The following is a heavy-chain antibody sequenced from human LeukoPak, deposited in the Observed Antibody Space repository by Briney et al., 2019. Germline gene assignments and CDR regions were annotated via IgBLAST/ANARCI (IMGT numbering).Heavy chain of an antibody. J-gene: IGHJ5*02. CDR2: IYTSEST. D-gene: IGHD3-10*01. CDR1: GASISSVSYYY. Sequence: SQTLSLTCTVSGASISSVSYYYWSWIRQPAGKGLVWIGRIYTSESTYYNPSLKSRVIIPLDTSKNQFSLRLSSVTAADTAVYYCAREGISPQWFDPWGQGTLVTVSS. CDR3: AREGISPQWFDP. V-gene: IGHV4-61*02.